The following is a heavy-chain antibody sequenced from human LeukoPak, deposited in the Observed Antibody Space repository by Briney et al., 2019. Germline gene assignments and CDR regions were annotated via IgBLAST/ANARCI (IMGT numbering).Heavy chain of an antibody. V-gene: IGHV4-4*07. CDR1: GGSISSYY. J-gene: IGHJ5*02. D-gene: IGHD3-10*01. Sequence: SETLSLTCTVSGGSISSYYWSWIRQPAGKGLEWIGRIYGTGTITYNPSLQSRVTMSVDTSKNEFSLKMSSVTAADTAVYYCTRDSGTAGEVKFDPWGQGTLVAVSS. CDR3: TRDSGTAGEVKFDP. CDR2: IYGTGTI.